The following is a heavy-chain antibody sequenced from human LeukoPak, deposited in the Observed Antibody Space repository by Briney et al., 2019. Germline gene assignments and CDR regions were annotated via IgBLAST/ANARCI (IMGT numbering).Heavy chain of an antibody. J-gene: IGHJ6*02. Sequence: SETLSLTCTVSGGSISSSSYYWGWIRQPPGKGLEWIGSIYHSGSTNYNPSLKSRVTISVDKSKNQFSLKLSSVTAADTAVYYCARYIANYYYGMDVWGQGTTVTVSS. V-gene: IGHV4-39*07. CDR2: IYHSGST. CDR3: ARYIANYYYGMDV. D-gene: IGHD2-15*01. CDR1: GGSISSSSYY.